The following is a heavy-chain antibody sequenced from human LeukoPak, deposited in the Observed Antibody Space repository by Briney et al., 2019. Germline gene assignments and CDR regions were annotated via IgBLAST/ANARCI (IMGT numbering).Heavy chain of an antibody. V-gene: IGHV3-30*02. CDR3: AKDSPLYCSSISCYTP. CDR2: IRYDGSNK. CDR1: GFTFSSYG. J-gene: IGHJ5*02. Sequence: GGSLRLSCAASGFTFSSYGMHWVRQAPGKGLEWVAFIRYDGSNKYYADSVKGRFTISRDNSKNTLYLQMNILRAEDTAVYYCAKDSPLYCSSISCYTPWGQGTLVRVSS. D-gene: IGHD2-2*02.